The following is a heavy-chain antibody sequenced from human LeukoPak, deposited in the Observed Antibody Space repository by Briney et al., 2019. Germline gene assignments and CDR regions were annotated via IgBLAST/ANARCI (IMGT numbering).Heavy chain of an antibody. J-gene: IGHJ4*02. Sequence: GGSLRLSCAASGFNFRSFIMNWVRQAPGKGLEWVSSISSSSSYIYYADSVKGRFTIPRDNAKNSLYLQMNSLRAEDTAVYYCARDLGAYDSSAPDYWGQGTLVTVSS. CDR3: ARDLGAYDSSAPDY. CDR2: ISSSSSYI. D-gene: IGHD3-22*01. V-gene: IGHV3-21*01. CDR1: GFNFRSFI.